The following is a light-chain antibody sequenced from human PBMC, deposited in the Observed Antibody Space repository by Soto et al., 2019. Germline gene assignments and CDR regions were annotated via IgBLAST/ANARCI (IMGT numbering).Light chain of an antibody. J-gene: IGKJ1*01. V-gene: IGKV3-11*01. CDR3: QHRSNWPWT. Sequence: EIVLTQSPATLSLSPGERATLSCRASQSVSSYLAWYQQKPGQAPRLLIYDASSRASGIPARFSGSGSGTDFTLTISSLEPEDFAVYYCQHRSNWPWTFGQGTKVEIK. CDR1: QSVSSY. CDR2: DAS.